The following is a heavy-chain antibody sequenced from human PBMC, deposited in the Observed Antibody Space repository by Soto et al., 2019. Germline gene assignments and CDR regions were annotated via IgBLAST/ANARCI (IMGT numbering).Heavy chain of an antibody. CDR1: GYRLRGNY. Sequence: SVKGSCKGSGYRLRGNYIHWVRQTPGQGLEWMGWINPNSSGTVYAQKFQGRVTMTRDTSLTTVYMQLNRLTSDDSAVYYCARGKSPRPGGRMDVWGQGTTVTVYS. CDR3: ARGKSPRPGGRMDV. D-gene: IGHD3-10*01. V-gene: IGHV1-2*02. CDR2: INPNSSGT. J-gene: IGHJ6*02.